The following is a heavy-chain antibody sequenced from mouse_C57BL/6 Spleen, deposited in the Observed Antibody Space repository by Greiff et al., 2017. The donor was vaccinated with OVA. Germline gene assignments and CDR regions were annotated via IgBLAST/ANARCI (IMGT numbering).Heavy chain of an antibody. CDR1: GYTFTSYC. Sequence: QVQLQQPGAELVRPGPSVKLSCTASGYTFTSYCMHWVKQRPIQGLEWIGNIDPSDSETYYNQKFKDKGTFTVDKSSSTAYMQLSSLTSDASEVYTCARGAGYVQAMDYWGQGTSVTVSS. J-gene: IGHJ4*01. CDR3: ARGAGYVQAMDY. D-gene: IGHD3-2*02. V-gene: IGHV1-52*01. CDR2: IDPSDSET.